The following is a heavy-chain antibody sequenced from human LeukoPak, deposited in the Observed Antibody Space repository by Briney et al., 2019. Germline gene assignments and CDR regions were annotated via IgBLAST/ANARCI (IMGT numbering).Heavy chain of an antibody. V-gene: IGHV4-4*07. Sequence: PSETLSLTCTVSGGSISSYYWSWIRQPAGKGLEWIGRIYTSGSTNYNPSLKSRVTISLDTSKIQFSLKLNSVTAADTAVYYCARDSAIVATIDYWGQGTLVTVSS. J-gene: IGHJ4*02. D-gene: IGHD5-12*01. CDR3: ARDSAIVATIDY. CDR2: IYTSGST. CDR1: GGSISSYY.